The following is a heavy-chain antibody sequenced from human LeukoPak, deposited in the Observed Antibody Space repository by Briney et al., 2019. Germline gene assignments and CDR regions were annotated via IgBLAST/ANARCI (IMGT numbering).Heavy chain of an antibody. J-gene: IGHJ4*02. D-gene: IGHD1-26*01. CDR3: ARVKDSGSYSWNFDY. CDR2: INHSGST. Sequence: SETLSLICAVYGESISAYYWSWIRQPPGKGLEWIGEINHSGSTNYNPSLKSRVTISVDTSKNQFSLKLSSVTAADTAVYYCARVKDSGSYSWNFDYWGQGTLVIVSS. CDR1: GESISAYY. V-gene: IGHV4-34*01.